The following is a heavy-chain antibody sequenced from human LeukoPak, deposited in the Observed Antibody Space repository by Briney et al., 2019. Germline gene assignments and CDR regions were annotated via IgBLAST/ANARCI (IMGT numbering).Heavy chain of an antibody. CDR1: GGSISTTYYY. Sequence: TSETLSLTCTVSGGSISTTYYYWGWIRQPPGKGLEWIGSIYYSGSTYYNPSLKSRVTISVDTSKNQFSLKLSSVTAADTAVYYCASPAREKWLEDSGSPQFGYWGQGTLVTVSS. J-gene: IGHJ4*02. CDR3: ASPAREKWLEDSGSPQFGY. D-gene: IGHD6-19*01. CDR2: IYYSGST. V-gene: IGHV4-39*07.